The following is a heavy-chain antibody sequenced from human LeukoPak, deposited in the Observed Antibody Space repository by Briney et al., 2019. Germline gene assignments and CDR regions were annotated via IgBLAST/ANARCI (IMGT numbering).Heavy chain of an antibody. Sequence: GGSLRLSCAASGFTVSSNYMSWVRQAPGKGLEWVSVIYSGGSTYYTDSVKGRFTISRDNSKNTLSLQMNSLRAEDTAVYFCAKRGVVIRVFLVGFHKEAYYFDSWGQGALVTVSS. CDR3: AKRGVVIRVFLVGFHKEAYYFDS. J-gene: IGHJ4*02. V-gene: IGHV3-53*01. D-gene: IGHD3-10*01. CDR1: GFTVSSNY. CDR2: IYSGGST.